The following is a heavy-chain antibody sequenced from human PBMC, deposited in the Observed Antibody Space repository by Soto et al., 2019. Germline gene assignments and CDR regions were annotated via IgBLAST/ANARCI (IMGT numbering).Heavy chain of an antibody. Sequence: SQTLSLTCAISGDSVSSDITSWNWIRQSPSRGLEWLGRTYYRSKWFHDYAASVKSRITINPDTSKNQFSLELNSMTPEDTAVYYGARGNALDVWGQGTVVTV. J-gene: IGHJ3*01. CDR3: ARGNALDV. CDR2: TYYRSKWFH. D-gene: IGHD3-10*01. V-gene: IGHV6-1*01. CDR1: GDSVSSDITS.